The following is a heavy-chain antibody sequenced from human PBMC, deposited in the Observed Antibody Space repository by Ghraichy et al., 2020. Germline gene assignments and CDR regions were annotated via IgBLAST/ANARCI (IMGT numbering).Heavy chain of an antibody. CDR3: ASYSPRGFYFDY. V-gene: IGHV4-39*01. J-gene: IGHJ4*02. CDR1: GGSISSSYYY. CDR2: IYYSGST. Sequence: SETLSLTCTVSGGSISSSYYYWGWIRQPPGKGLEWIGSIYYSGSTYYNPSLKSRVTMSVHTSKNQFSLKLSSVTAADTAVYYCASYSPRGFYFDYWGQGTLVTVSS. D-gene: IGHD2-15*01.